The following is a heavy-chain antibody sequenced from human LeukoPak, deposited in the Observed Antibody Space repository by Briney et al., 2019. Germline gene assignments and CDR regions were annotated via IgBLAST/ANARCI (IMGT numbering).Heavy chain of an antibody. CDR2: ISAYNGNT. CDR3: ARCHGRGCSYGYLYYYYYMDV. J-gene: IGHJ6*03. Sequence: ASVKVSCKASGYTFTSYGISWVRQAPGQGLEWMGWISAYNGNTNYAQKLQGRVTMTTDTSTSTAYMELRSLRSDDTAVYYCARCHGRGCSYGYLYYYYYMDVWGKGTTVTVSS. D-gene: IGHD5-18*01. CDR1: GYTFTSYG. V-gene: IGHV1-18*01.